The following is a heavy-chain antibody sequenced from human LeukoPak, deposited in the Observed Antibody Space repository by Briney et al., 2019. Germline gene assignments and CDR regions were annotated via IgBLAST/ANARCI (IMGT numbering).Heavy chain of an antibody. CDR2: IYYSGST. D-gene: IGHD4-23*01. Sequence: SETLSLTCTVSGGSISSSSYYWGWIRQPPGKGLEWIGSIYYSGSTYYNPSLKSRVTISVDTSKNQFSLKLSSVTAADTAVYYCALPSLRWTLFDYWGQGTLVTVSS. V-gene: IGHV4-39*01. J-gene: IGHJ4*02. CDR3: ALPSLRWTLFDY. CDR1: GGSISSSSYY.